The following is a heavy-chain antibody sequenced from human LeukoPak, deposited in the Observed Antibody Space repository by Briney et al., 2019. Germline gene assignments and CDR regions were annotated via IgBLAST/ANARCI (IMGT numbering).Heavy chain of an antibody. CDR2: IYHSGST. CDR3: ARNIPHSSGWYKRSGYFDY. D-gene: IGHD6-19*01. CDR1: GGSISSSNW. Sequence: SETLSLTCAVSGGSISSSNWWSWVRQPPGKGLEWIGEIYHSGSTNYNPSLKSRVTISVDKSKNQFSLKLSSVTAADTAVYYCARNIPHSSGWYKRSGYFDYWGQGTLVTVSS. V-gene: IGHV4-4*02. J-gene: IGHJ4*02.